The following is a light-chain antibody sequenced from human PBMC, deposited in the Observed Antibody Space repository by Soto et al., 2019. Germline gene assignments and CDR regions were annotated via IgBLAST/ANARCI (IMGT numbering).Light chain of an antibody. CDR1: SSDVDGYNS. J-gene: IGLJ1*01. V-gene: IGLV2-14*03. CDR2: DVD. CDR3: SSFTSSMTNV. Sequence: QSALTQPASVSGSPGESITISCTGTSSDVDGYNSVSWHQHHPGKAPKLILYDVDDRPSGVSYRFSGSKSGNTASLTISGLQAAGEADYFCSSFTSSMTNVFGSGTKLTVL.